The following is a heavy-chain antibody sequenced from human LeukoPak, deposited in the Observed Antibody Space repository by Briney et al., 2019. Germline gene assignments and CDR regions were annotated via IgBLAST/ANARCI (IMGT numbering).Heavy chain of an antibody. CDR1: GFTVSSNC. D-gene: IGHD2-2*03. V-gene: IGHV3-53*01. CDR2: IYSGGST. Sequence: GGSLRLSCAASGFTVSSNCMTWVRQAPGKGREGVSAIYSGGSTYYAHSVKARFTISRDNSKNTLYLQMDSLRAEDTAVYYCARDLGFWGQGTLVTVSS. J-gene: IGHJ4*02. CDR3: ARDLGF.